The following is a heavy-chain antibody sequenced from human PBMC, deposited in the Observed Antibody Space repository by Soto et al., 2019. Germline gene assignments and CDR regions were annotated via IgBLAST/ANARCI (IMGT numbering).Heavy chain of an antibody. CDR2: ISGSGGST. CDR3: AKADNWNPNRNWFDP. CDR1: GFTFSSYS. Sequence: GGSLRLSCAAPGFTFSSYSMNWVRQAPGKGLEWVSAISGSGGSTYYADSVKGRFTISRDNSKNTLYLQMNSLRAEDTAVYYCAKADNWNPNRNWFDPWGQGTLVTVSS. V-gene: IGHV3-23*01. D-gene: IGHD1-20*01. J-gene: IGHJ5*02.